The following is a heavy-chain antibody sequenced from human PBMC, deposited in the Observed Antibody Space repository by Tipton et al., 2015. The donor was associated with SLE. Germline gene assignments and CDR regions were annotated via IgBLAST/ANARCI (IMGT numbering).Heavy chain of an antibody. J-gene: IGHJ6*02. CDR3: ARAEGIAAAGGHGMDV. CDR1: GGSISSGSYY. CDR2: IYTSGST. V-gene: IGHV4-61*02. Sequence: TLSLTCTVSGGSISSGSYYWSWIRQPAGKGLEWIGRIYTSGSTNYNPSLKSRVTISVDTSKNQFSLKLSSVTAADTAVYYCARAEGIAAAGGHGMDVWGQGTTVTVSS. D-gene: IGHD6-13*01.